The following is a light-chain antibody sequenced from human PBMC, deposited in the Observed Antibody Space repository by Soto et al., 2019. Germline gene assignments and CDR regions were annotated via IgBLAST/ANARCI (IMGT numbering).Light chain of an antibody. V-gene: IGKV3-20*01. CDR3: QQYGSSTPT. Sequence: ETLLTQSPGTLSLSPGEIATLSLRSSQSVSSNFLAWYQEKPGQAPRLLIYGASSRATGTPDRLSGSGYGTDLTLTINRMENEDFALYYCQQYGSSTPTFGQGTKVDIK. J-gene: IGKJ1*01. CDR2: GAS. CDR1: QSVSSNF.